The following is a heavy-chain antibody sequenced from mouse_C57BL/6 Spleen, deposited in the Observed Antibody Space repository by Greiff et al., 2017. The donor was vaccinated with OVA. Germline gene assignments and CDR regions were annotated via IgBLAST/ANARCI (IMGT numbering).Heavy chain of an antibody. J-gene: IGHJ3*01. V-gene: IGHV1-82*01. D-gene: IGHD2-4*01. CDR1: GYAFSSSW. Sequence: QVQLQQSGPELVKPGASVKISCKASGYAFSSSWMNWVKQRPGKGLEWIGRIYPGDGDTNYNGKFKGKATLTADKSSSTAYMQLSSLTSEDSAVYFCARYDIYYDYDGAYWGQGTLVTVSA. CDR3: ARYDIYYDYDGAY. CDR2: IYPGDGDT.